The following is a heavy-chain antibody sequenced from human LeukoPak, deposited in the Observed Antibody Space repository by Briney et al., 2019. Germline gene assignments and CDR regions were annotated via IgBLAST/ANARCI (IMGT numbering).Heavy chain of an antibody. CDR3: AKGIGRTCSTGNVFDS. J-gene: IGHJ4*02. CDR1: GFTFNNHA. CDR2: VSDGGTST. D-gene: IGHD1-1*01. Sequence: PGGSLRLSCAASGFTFNNHAMGWVRQAPGKGLEWVSDVSDGGTSTCYADSVKGRFAMSRDNSKNTLYLQMNSLRAEDTAVYYCAKGIGRTCSTGNVFDSWGQGILVTVSS. V-gene: IGHV3-23*01.